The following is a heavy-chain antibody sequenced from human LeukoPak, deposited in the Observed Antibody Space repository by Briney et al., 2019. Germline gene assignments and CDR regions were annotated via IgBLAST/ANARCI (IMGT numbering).Heavy chain of an antibody. D-gene: IGHD3-22*01. CDR2: IYYSGST. Sequence: SATLSLTCTVSGGSISSGGYYWSWIRQHPGKGLEWIGYIYYSGSTYYNPSLKSRVTISVDTSKNQFSLKLSSVTAADTAVYYCAKGLLNPMIVVVGFDPWGQGTLVTVSS. V-gene: IGHV4-31*03. J-gene: IGHJ5*02. CDR1: GGSISSGGYY. CDR3: AKGLLNPMIVVVGFDP.